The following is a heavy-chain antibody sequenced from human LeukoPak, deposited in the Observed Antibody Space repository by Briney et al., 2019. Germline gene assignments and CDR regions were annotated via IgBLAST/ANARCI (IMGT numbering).Heavy chain of an antibody. V-gene: IGHV3-53*01. CDR2: ISSGDST. CDR3: GRDLIGTAASWDS. Sequence: GGSLRLSCAASGFTFNNKYMNWVRQAPGKGLEWVSGISSGDSTYYADSVKGRFTISRDNPKNTLYLQMNSLRVEDTAVYYCGRDLIGTAASWDSWGQGTLVTVSS. CDR1: GFTFNNKY. D-gene: IGHD6-25*01. J-gene: IGHJ4*02.